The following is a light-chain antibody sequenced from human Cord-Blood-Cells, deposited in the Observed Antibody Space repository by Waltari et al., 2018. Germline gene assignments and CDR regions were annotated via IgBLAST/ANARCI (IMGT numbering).Light chain of an antibody. CDR3: CSYAGSSTLV. V-gene: IGLV2-23*01. Sequence: QSALTQPASVSGSPGQSITISCTGTSSDVGSYNLVSWYQHHQGKAPKLMSYEGSKRPSGVSNRFSGSKSGNTASLTISGLQAEDEADYYCCSYAGSSTLVFGGGTKLTVL. J-gene: IGLJ3*02. CDR2: EGS. CDR1: SSDVGSYNL.